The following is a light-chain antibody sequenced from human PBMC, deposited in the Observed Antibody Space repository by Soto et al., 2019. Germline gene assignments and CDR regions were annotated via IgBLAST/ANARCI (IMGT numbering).Light chain of an antibody. Sequence: AIQLTQSPSSLSASVGDRVTITCRASQAIRNDLGWYQQKPGKAPKLLIYAASSLQSGVPSRFSGSGSGTDFTLTISNLQPEDFATYYCLQDYNYPRTFGQGTKVAIK. CDR3: LQDYNYPRT. CDR1: QAIRND. V-gene: IGKV1-6*01. J-gene: IGKJ1*01. CDR2: AAS.